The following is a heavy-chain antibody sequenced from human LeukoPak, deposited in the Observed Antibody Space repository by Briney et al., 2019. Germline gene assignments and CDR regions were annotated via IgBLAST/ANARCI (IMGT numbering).Heavy chain of an antibody. CDR2: ITSDGRNT. CDR1: GFTLSPSW. V-gene: IGHV3-74*01. CDR3: ARDWHYRLDM. J-gene: IGHJ4*02. Sequence: GGSLRLSCAASGFTLSPSWMNWVRQAPGKGLVWVSRITSDGRNTVYADSVKGRFTISRDNARNTVYLQMTSLRAEDSAVYLCARDWHYRLDMWGQGALVTVSS. D-gene: IGHD3-10*01.